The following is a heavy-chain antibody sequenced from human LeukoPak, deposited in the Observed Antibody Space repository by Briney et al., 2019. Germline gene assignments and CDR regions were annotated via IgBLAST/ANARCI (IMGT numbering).Heavy chain of an antibody. Sequence: SETLSLTCTVSGGSISSSTFYWAWIRQPPGKGLEWTGTIHYSGCTYYNPSLKSRVTISVDTSKNQFSLNLSSVTAADTAVYYCARGRGSYTGHGMDLWGQGTTVTVSS. CDR3: ARGRGSYTGHGMDL. CDR1: GGSISSSTFY. V-gene: IGHV4-39*01. D-gene: IGHD1-26*01. CDR2: IHYSGCT. J-gene: IGHJ6*02.